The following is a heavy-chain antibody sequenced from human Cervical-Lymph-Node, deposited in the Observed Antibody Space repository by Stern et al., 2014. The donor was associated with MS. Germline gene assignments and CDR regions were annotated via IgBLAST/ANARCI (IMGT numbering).Heavy chain of an antibody. V-gene: IGHV4-61*02. CDR3: ARTYYYDSSGYIFDY. D-gene: IGHD3-22*01. J-gene: IGHJ4*02. CDR2: IYTSGST. CDR1: GGSISSGSYY. Sequence: QVQLQESGPGLVKPSQTLSLTCTVSGGSISSGSYYWSWIRQPAGKGLEXIGRIYTSGSTNYNPSLKSPVTISVDPSKNQFPLQMSSVTAADTAVYYCARTYYYDSSGYIFDYWGQGTLVTVSS.